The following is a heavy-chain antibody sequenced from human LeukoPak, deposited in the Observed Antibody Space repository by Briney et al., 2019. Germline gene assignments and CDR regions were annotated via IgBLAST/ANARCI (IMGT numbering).Heavy chain of an antibody. Sequence: ASVKVSCEPSGYTFTGYYMHWVRQAPGQGLEWMGWINPNSGGTNYAQKFQGRVTMTRDTSISTAYMELTRLRSDDTAVYYCARAFTGTSRRYGDYWFDPWGQGSLVTVSS. CDR3: ARAFTGTSRRYGDYWFDP. D-gene: IGHD4-17*01. V-gene: IGHV1-2*02. CDR2: INPNSGGT. J-gene: IGHJ5*02. CDR1: GYTFTGYY.